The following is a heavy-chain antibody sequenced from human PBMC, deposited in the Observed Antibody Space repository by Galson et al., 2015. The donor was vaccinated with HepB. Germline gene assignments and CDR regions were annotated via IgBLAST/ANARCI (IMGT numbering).Heavy chain of an antibody. CDR1: GSTFTDYG. CDR3: ARAGSFVYYYYGMDA. Sequence: SVKVSCKASGSTFTDYGISWVRQAPGQGLEWMAWISAYNGRTNYAQKLQGRVTMTTDTSTSTAYMELRSLRSDDTAVYYCARAGSFVYYYYGMDAWGQGTTVTVSS. D-gene: IGHD3-10*01. V-gene: IGHV1-18*04. J-gene: IGHJ6*02. CDR2: ISAYNGRT.